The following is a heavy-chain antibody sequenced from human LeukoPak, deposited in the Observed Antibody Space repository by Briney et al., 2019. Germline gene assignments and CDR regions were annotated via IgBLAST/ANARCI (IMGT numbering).Heavy chain of an antibody. Sequence: SETLSLTCTVSGGSISSYYWSWLRQPPGKGLEWLGYIYYSGSTNYNPSLKSRVTISVDTSKNQFSLKLSSVTAADTAVYYCARARYSSGWHDYYFDYWGQGTLVTVSS. CDR2: IYYSGST. V-gene: IGHV4-59*01. J-gene: IGHJ4*02. CDR1: GGSISSYY. D-gene: IGHD6-19*01. CDR3: ARARYSSGWHDYYFDY.